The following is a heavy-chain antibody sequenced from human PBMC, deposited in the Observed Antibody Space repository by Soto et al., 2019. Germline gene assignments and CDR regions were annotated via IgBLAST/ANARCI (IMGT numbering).Heavy chain of an antibody. Sequence: SVKVSCKASGGTFSSYAMSWVRQAPGQGLEWMGGIIPIFGTANYAQKFQGRVTITADESTSTAYMELSSLRSEDTAVYYCARILGYCSSTSCHQGGYYYGMDVWGQGTTVTVSS. V-gene: IGHV1-69*13. D-gene: IGHD2-2*01. CDR2: IIPIFGTA. CDR3: ARILGYCSSTSCHQGGYYYGMDV. CDR1: GGTFSSYA. J-gene: IGHJ6*02.